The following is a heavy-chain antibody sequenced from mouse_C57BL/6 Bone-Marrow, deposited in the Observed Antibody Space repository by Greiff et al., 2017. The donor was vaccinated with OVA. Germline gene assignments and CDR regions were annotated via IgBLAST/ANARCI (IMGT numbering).Heavy chain of an antibody. CDR3: ARDGGYGFAY. V-gene: IGHV5-12*01. CDR1: GFTFSDYY. CDR2: ISNGGGST. D-gene: IGHD2-3*01. J-gene: IGHJ3*01. Sequence: EVKVVESGGGLVQPGGSLKLSCAASGFTFSDYYMYWVRQTPEKRLEWVAYISNGGGSTYYPDTVKGRFTISRDNAKNTLYLQMSRLKSEVTAMYYCARDGGYGFAYWGQGTLVTVSA.